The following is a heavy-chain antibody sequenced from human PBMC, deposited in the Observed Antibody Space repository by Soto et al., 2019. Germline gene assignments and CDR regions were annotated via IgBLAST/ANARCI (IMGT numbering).Heavy chain of an antibody. CDR3: ARTLGHSSGWYELNWFDP. V-gene: IGHV3-48*02. Sequence: EVQLLESGGGLVQPGGSLRLSCAASGFTFSSYSMNWVCQAPGKGLEWVSYISSSSSTIYYADSVKGRFTISRDNAKNSLYLQMNSLRDEDTAVYYCARTLGHSSGWYELNWFDPWGQGTLVTVSS. J-gene: IGHJ5*02. CDR1: GFTFSSYS. CDR2: ISSSSSTI. D-gene: IGHD6-19*01.